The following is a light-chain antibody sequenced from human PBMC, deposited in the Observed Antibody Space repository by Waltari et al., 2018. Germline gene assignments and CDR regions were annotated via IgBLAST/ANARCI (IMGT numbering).Light chain of an antibody. Sequence: SYVLIQPPSVSVSPGQTARITCPGDALAKKYAYWYQQKSGQAPVLVMFEDSKRPSDIPEIFSGSSSGTVATLTVSGAQAEDEGDYYCYSTDTSGTSRVFGGGTKLTVL. CDR3: YSTDTSGTSRV. CDR2: EDS. J-gene: IGLJ2*01. V-gene: IGLV3-10*01. CDR1: ALAKKY.